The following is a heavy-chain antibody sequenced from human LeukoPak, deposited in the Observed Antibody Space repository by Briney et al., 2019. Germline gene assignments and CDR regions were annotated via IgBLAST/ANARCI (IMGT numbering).Heavy chain of an antibody. D-gene: IGHD3-22*01. CDR3: AREGDYYDSSGYHNYFDY. Sequence: SETLSLTCAVYGGSFSGYYWSWVRQPPGKGLEWVGEINHSGSTNYNPSLKSRVTISVDTSKNQFSRKLSSVTAADTAVYYCAREGDYYDSSGYHNYFDYWGQGTLVTVSS. J-gene: IGHJ4*02. CDR2: INHSGST. V-gene: IGHV4-34*01. CDR1: GGSFSGYY.